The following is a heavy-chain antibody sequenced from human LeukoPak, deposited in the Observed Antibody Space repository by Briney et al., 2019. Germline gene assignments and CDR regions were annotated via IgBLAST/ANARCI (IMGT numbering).Heavy chain of an antibody. V-gene: IGHV3-7*01. Sequence: GGSLRLPRAPSGFTFSSYLMSWFRPAPGKGLEWVANIKQDGSDKYYVDSVKGRFTIPRHNAKNSLYLQMNSLRAEDTAVYYCATRYNWGRYWGQGTLVTVSS. CDR3: ATRYNWGRY. D-gene: IGHD7-27*01. J-gene: IGHJ4*02. CDR1: GFTFSSYL. CDR2: IKQDGSDK.